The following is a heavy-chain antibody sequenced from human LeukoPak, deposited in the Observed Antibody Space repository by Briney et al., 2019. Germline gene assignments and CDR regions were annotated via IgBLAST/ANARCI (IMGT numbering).Heavy chain of an antibody. J-gene: IGHJ4*02. D-gene: IGHD6-13*01. CDR1: GFTFSDYY. CDR3: ASERGSSSWLNDY. Sequence: GGSLRLSCAASGFTFSDYYMSWIRQAPGKGLEGVSYISSSGSTIYYADSVKGRFTISRDNAKNSLYLQMNSLRAEDTAVYYCASERGSSSWLNDYWGQGTLVTVSS. CDR2: ISSSGSTI. V-gene: IGHV3-11*04.